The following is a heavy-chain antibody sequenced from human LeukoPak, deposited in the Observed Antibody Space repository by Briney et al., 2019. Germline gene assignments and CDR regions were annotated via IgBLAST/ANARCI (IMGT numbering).Heavy chain of an antibody. Sequence: SETLSLTCTVSGGFISSHYWSWIRQPPGKGLEWIGYIYYSGSTNYNPSLKSRVTISVDTSKNQFSLKLSSVTAADTAVYYCARFYGGSYFDYWGQGTLVTVSS. CDR3: ARFYGGSYFDY. V-gene: IGHV4-59*11. J-gene: IGHJ4*02. CDR2: IYYSGST. CDR1: GGFISSHY. D-gene: IGHD4-23*01.